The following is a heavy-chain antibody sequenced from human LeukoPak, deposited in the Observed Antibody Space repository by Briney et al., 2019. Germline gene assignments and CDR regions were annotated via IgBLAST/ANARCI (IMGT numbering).Heavy chain of an antibody. V-gene: IGHV1-18*01. CDR2: ISPYNGNT. Sequence: ASVKVSCKASGYNFRNFGIIWVRQAPGQGLEWMGRISPYNGNTNYAQNIQGRVTMTADTSTSTAYMELSSLRSEDTAVYYCARDGGGDYPHDYWGQGTLVTVSS. D-gene: IGHD2-21*02. CDR3: ARDGGGDYPHDY. CDR1: GYNFRNFG. J-gene: IGHJ4*02.